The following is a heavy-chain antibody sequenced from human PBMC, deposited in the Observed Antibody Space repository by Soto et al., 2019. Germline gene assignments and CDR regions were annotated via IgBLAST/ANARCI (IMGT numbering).Heavy chain of an antibody. CDR1: GYTFTNYA. Sequence: QVQLVQSGAEVKKPGASVKVSCKASGYTFTNYAIAWVRQAPGQGLEWMGWISAYNGNTNYAQKLQGRVTMTTDTSTSTVYMELRSLRSDDTAVYYCARTGFYGSGSSPYYFDSWGQGTLVTVSS. D-gene: IGHD3-10*01. CDR2: ISAYNGNT. CDR3: ARTGFYGSGSSPYYFDS. J-gene: IGHJ4*02. V-gene: IGHV1-18*01.